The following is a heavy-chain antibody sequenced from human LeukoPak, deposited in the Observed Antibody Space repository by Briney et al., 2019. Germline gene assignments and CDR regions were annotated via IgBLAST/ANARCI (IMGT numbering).Heavy chain of an antibody. J-gene: IGHJ4*02. CDR1: GFTFSNYA. CDR2: TSGSGSST. CDR3: ARGDDSGYYDYFDY. D-gene: IGHD3-22*01. V-gene: IGHV3-23*01. Sequence: PGGSPRLSCAASGFTFSNYAMTWVRQAPGKGLERVSGTSGSGSSTYYAASVKGRFTISRDFSKNTVFLHMNSLRAEDTAMYYCARGDDSGYYDYFDYWGQGALVTVSS.